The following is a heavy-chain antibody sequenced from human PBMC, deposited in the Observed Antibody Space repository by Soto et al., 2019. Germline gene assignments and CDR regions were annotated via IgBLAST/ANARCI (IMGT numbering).Heavy chain of an antibody. CDR2: ISSSSSYI. D-gene: IGHD1-7*01. V-gene: IGHV3-21*01. CDR3: ARDHGPYNWNYADAFDI. CDR1: GFTFSSYS. Sequence: GGSLRLSCAASGFTFSSYSMNWVRQAPGKGLEWVSSISSSSSYIYYADSVKGRSTISRDNAKNSLYLQMNSLRAEDTAVYYCARDHGPYNWNYADAFDIWGQGTMVTVSS. J-gene: IGHJ3*02.